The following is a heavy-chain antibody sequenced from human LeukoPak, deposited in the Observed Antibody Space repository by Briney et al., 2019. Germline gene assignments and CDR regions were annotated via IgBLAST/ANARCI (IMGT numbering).Heavy chain of an antibody. CDR1: GFTFSSYS. V-gene: IGHV3-21*01. CDR2: ISSSSSYI. CDR3: ARESSSYGAPAS. D-gene: IGHD5-18*01. J-gene: IGHJ5*02. Sequence: GGSLRLSCAASGFTFSSYSMNWVRQAPGKGLEWVSSISSSSSYIYYADSVKGRFTISRDNAKNSLYLQMNSLRAEDTAVYYCARESSSYGAPASWGQGTLVTVSS.